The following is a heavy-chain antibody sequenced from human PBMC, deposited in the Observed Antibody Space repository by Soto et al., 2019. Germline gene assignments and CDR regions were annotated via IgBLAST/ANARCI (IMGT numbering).Heavy chain of an antibody. CDR1: GGSVSGYY. D-gene: IGHD7-27*01. CDR3: AKNWNWGSLVH. CDR2: IHYTGSS. V-gene: IGHV4-59*08. J-gene: IGHJ4*02. Sequence: SETLSLTCTVSGGSVSGYYWSWIRQPPGKGLEWIAYIHYTGSSNSNPSLESRVTMSVDTSKNQFSLKLSSVTAADTAVYYCAKNWNWGSLVHWGQGTLVTVSS.